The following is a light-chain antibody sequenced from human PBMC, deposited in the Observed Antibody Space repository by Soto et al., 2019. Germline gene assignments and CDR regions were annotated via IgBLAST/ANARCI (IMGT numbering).Light chain of an antibody. CDR2: EVS. CDR3: SSYTSSNIYV. V-gene: IGLV2-14*01. J-gene: IGLJ1*01. Sequence: SVLAQPASVSGSPGQSITISCTGTSNDVGGYYYVSWYQQYPGKAPKLMIYEVSNRPSGVSNRFSGSKSGNTASLTISGLQAEDEADYYCSSYTSSNIYVFGSGTKVTVL. CDR1: SNDVGGYYY.